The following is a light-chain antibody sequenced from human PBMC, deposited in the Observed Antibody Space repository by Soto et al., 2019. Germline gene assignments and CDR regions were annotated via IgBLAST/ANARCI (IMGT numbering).Light chain of an antibody. CDR2: AAS. V-gene: IGKV3-15*01. Sequence: ELMMTQSPATLSVSPGERATLSCRASKSISGNIAWYQQKPGQAPRLLIYAASIRASGIPARFSGTGFGREFTLSISSLQSEDSVVYYCQQYNSWTLISFGQGTRLEIK. J-gene: IGKJ5*01. CDR1: KSISGN. CDR3: QQYNSWTLIS.